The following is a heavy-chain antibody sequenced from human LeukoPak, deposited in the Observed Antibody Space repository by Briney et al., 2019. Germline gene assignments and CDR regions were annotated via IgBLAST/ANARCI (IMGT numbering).Heavy chain of an antibody. Sequence: KPSETLSLTCAVYGGSFSGNYWSWIRQPPGKGLEWIGEINHSGSTNYNPSLKSRVTISVDTSKNQFSLKLSSVTAADTAVYYCARRSGTPVYDQYGPVVWGQGTTVTVSS. V-gene: IGHV4-34*01. D-gene: IGHD1-1*01. J-gene: IGHJ6*02. CDR2: INHSGST. CDR3: ARRSGTPVYDQYGPVV. CDR1: GGSFSGNY.